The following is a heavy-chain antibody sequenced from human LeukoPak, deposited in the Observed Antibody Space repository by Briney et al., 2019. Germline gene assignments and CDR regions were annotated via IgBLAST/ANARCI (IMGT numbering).Heavy chain of an antibody. V-gene: IGHV4-34*01. CDR2: INHSGST. CDR1: GGSFSGYY. J-gene: IGHJ6*02. Sequence: SETLSLTRAVYGGSFSGYYWSWIRQPPAKGLEWIGEINHSGSTNYNPSLKSRVTIPVDTSKNHFSLKLSSVTAADTAVYYCARGRERRYYYYYGMDVWGQGTTVTVSS. D-gene: IGHD1-1*01. CDR3: ARGRERRYYYYYGMDV.